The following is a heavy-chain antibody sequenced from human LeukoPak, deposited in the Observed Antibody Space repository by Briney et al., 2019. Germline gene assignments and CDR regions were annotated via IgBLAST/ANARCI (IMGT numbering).Heavy chain of an antibody. CDR1: GFTFSSYN. V-gene: IGHV3-48*01. CDR2: ISISSTTI. D-gene: IGHD3-22*01. CDR3: ASSTYYYDSRGTRHWYFDL. Sequence: PGGSLRLSCAASGFTFSSYNMNWVRQAPGKGLEWVSYISISSTTIYYADSVKGRFTISRDNGKNSLSLQMNSLRAEYTAVYYCASSTYYYDSRGTRHWYFDLWGRGTLVTVSS. J-gene: IGHJ2*01.